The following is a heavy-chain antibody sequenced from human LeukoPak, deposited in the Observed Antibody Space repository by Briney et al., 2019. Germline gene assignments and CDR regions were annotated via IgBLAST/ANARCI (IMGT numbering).Heavy chain of an antibody. CDR3: ARTTTGIAVYYFDY. J-gene: IGHJ4*02. CDR1: GGSISSSNW. Sequence: PSETLSLTCAVSGGSISSSNWWSWVRQPPGKGLEWIGEIYHSGSTNYNPPLKSRVTISVDKSKNQFSLKLSSVTAADTAVYYCARTTTGIAVYYFDYWGQGTLVTVSS. CDR2: IYHSGST. V-gene: IGHV4-4*02. D-gene: IGHD6-19*01.